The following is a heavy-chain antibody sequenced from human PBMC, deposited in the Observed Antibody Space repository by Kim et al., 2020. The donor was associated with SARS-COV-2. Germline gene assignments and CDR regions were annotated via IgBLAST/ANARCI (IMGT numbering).Heavy chain of an antibody. J-gene: IGHJ4*02. D-gene: IGHD3-22*01. CDR3: ARVGGDSSGYYYPDY. Sequence: QKFQGRVTITADESTSTAYMELSSLRSEDTAVYYCARVGGDSSGYYYPDYWGQGTLVTVSS. V-gene: IGHV1-69*01.